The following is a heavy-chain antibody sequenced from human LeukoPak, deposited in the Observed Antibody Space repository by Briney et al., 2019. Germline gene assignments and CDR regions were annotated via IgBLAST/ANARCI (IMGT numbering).Heavy chain of an antibody. CDR3: AKDITRYGSGSYSDY. CDR2: ISGDGGST. V-gene: IGHV3-43*02. J-gene: IGHJ4*02. Sequence: GGSLRLSCPACGFTFDDYTMHWVRQAPAKGLEWVSLISGDGGSTYYADSVKGRFTISRDNSKNSLYLQMNSLRTEDTALYYCAKDITRYGSGSYSDYWGQGTLVTVSS. D-gene: IGHD3-10*01. CDR1: GFTFDDYT.